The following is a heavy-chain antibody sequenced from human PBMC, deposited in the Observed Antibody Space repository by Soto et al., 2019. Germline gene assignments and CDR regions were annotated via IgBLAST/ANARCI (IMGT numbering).Heavy chain of an antibody. CDR1: GGSISSGGYY. Sequence: QVQLQESGPGLVKPSQTLSLTCNVSGGSISSGGYYWSWIRQHPGKGLEWIGYIYYSGTTSYNPSLKSRLTISVDTSKNQFSLKLSSVTAADTAVYYCASQATGWYPDYWGQGTLVTVSS. D-gene: IGHD6-19*01. V-gene: IGHV4-31*03. CDR2: IYYSGTT. J-gene: IGHJ4*02. CDR3: ASQATGWYPDY.